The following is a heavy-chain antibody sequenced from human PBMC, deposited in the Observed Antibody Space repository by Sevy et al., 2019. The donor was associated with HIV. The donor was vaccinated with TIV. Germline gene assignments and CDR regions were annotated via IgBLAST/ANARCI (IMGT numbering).Heavy chain of an antibody. D-gene: IGHD3-9*01. V-gene: IGHV3-30-3*01. Sequence: GGSLRLSCAASGFTFSSYAMHWVRQAPGKGLEWVAVISYDGSNKYYADSVKGRFTISRDNSKNTLYLQMNSLRAEDTAVYYCASHGRYVDILTGYYSSYYYYGMDVWGQGTTVTVSS. CDR2: ISYDGSNK. CDR1: GFTFSSYA. J-gene: IGHJ6*02. CDR3: ASHGRYVDILTGYYSSYYYYGMDV.